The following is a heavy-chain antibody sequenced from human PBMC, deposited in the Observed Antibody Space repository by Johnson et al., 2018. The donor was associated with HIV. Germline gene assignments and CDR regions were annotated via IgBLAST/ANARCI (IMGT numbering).Heavy chain of an antibody. CDR1: GFTFSSYD. CDR2: IGTAGDT. V-gene: IGHV3-13*01. Sequence: VQLVGSGGGLVQPGGSLRLSCAASGFTFSSYDMHWVRQATGKGLEWVSAIGTAGDTYYPGSVKGRFTISRENAKNSLYLQMNSLRAGDTAVNYCARGAGYNFWSGYYAGRNAFDIWGQGTMVTVSS. D-gene: IGHD3-3*01. J-gene: IGHJ3*02. CDR3: ARGAGYNFWSGYYAGRNAFDI.